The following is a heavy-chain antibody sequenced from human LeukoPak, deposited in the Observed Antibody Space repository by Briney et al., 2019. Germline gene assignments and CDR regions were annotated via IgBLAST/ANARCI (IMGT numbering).Heavy chain of an antibody. J-gene: IGHJ4*02. CDR2: ISGGGDSA. V-gene: IGHV3-23*01. CDR1: GFTFSSYS. CDR3: AKRGDWYGPDY. Sequence: GGSLRLSCAASGFTFSSYSMNWVRQAPGKGLEWVSLISGGGDSAYYADSVKGRFTISRDNSKNTLYLQMNSLRAEDTAVYYCAKRGDWYGPDYWGQGTLVTVSS. D-gene: IGHD3-9*01.